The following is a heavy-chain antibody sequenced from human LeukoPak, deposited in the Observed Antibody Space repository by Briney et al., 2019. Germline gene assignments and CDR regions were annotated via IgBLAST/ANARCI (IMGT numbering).Heavy chain of an antibody. J-gene: IGHJ6*02. CDR2: TYYRSKWYN. Sequence: SQTLSLTCAISGDRVSSKSAAWNWIRQSASRGLEWLGRTYYRSKWYNDYAVSVKSRITINPDTSKNQFSLQLNSVTPEDTAVYYCARGGSPFYGMDVWGQGTTVTVSS. CDR1: GDRVSSKSAA. D-gene: IGHD6-13*01. V-gene: IGHV6-1*01. CDR3: ARGGSPFYGMDV.